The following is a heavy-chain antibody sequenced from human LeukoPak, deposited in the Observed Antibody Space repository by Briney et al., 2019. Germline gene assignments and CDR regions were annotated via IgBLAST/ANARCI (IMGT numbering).Heavy chain of an antibody. J-gene: IGHJ4*02. V-gene: IGHV4-34*01. CDR3: ARCHDSSGYPDY. D-gene: IGHD3-22*01. CDR2: INHSGST. Sequence: PSETLSLTCAVYGGSFSGYYWSWIRQPPGKGLEWIGEINHSGSTNYNPSLKSRVTISVDTSKNQFSLQLSSVTAADTAVYYCARCHDSSGYPDYWGQGTLVTVSS. CDR1: GGSFSGYY.